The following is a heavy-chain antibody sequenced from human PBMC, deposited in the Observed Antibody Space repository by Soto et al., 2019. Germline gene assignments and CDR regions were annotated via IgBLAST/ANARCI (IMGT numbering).Heavy chain of an antibody. V-gene: IGHV3-49*03. CDR3: TRGRHCSSTSCYFSYYYYGMDV. CDR2: IRSKAYGGTT. D-gene: IGHD2-2*01. CDR1: GFTFGDYA. J-gene: IGHJ6*02. Sequence: GGSLRLSCTASGFTFGDYAMSWFRQAPGKGMEWVGFIRSKAYGGTTEYAASVKGRFTISRDDSKSIAYLQMNSLKTEDTAVYYCTRGRHCSSTSCYFSYYYYGMDVWGQGTTVTVSS.